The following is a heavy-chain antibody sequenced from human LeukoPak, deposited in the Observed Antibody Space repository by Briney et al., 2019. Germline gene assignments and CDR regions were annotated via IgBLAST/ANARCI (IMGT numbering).Heavy chain of an antibody. Sequence: SETLSLTCTVSGGSISSGSYYWSWIRQPPGKGLEWIGYIYYSGSTNYNPSLKSRVTISVDTSKNQFSLKLSSVTAADTAVYYCARDLEHCSSTSCYNWFDPWGQGTLVTVSS. CDR1: GGSISSGSYY. CDR2: IYYSGST. CDR3: ARDLEHCSSTSCYNWFDP. V-gene: IGHV4-61*01. J-gene: IGHJ5*02. D-gene: IGHD2-2*01.